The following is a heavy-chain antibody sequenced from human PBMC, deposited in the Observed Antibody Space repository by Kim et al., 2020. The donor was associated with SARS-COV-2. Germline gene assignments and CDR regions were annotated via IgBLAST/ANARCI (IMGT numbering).Heavy chain of an antibody. CDR1: GGSFSGYY. Sequence: SETLSLTCAVYGGSFSGYYWSWIRQPPGKGLEWIGEINHSGSTNYNPSLKSRVTISVDTSKNQFSLKLSSVTAADTAVYYCARVRGLLWFGELLHNWVDPWGQGALVSVSS. CDR2: INHSGST. J-gene: IGHJ5*02. CDR3: ARVRGLLWFGELLHNWVDP. D-gene: IGHD3-10*01. V-gene: IGHV4-34*01.